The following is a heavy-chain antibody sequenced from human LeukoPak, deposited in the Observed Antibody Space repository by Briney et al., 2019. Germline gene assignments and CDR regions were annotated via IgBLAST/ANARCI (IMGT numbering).Heavy chain of an antibody. CDR1: GFSFSNYW. CDR2: INSDGSYT. J-gene: IGHJ5*02. Sequence: GGSPRLSCVASGFSFSNYWMYWGRQAPGKGLVWVSRINSDGSYTDYADSAKGRFTISRDNAKDTLYLQMNSLRADDTAVYYCARADNWQSGGAWGQGTLVTVSS. D-gene: IGHD1-1*01. V-gene: IGHV3-74*01. CDR3: ARADNWQSGGA.